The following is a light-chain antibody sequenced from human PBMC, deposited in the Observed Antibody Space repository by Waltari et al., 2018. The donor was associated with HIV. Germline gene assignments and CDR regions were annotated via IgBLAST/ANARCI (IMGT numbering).Light chain of an antibody. J-gene: IGLJ2*01. CDR2: DVS. V-gene: IGLV2-14*03. CDR3: SSYTSSSTVV. Sequence: QSALTQPASVSGSPGQSITISCTGTSSDINAYNYVSWYQQHPGKAPKLMIYDVSNRPSVVSNRFSGSKSGNTASLTISGLQAEDEADYYCSSYTSSSTVVFGGGTKLTVL. CDR1: SSDINAYNY.